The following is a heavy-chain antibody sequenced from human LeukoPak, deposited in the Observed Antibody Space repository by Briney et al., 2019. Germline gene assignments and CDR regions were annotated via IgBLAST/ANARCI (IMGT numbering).Heavy chain of an antibody. CDR2: INPTGGST. Sequence: SEKVSCNASGYTFTSYNIHWVRQAPGQGLEWMGIINPTGGSTGYAQKFQGRVTMTRDTSTTTVYMEMSSLRSEDTAVYYCARDIAGGWNYFDYWGQGTLVTVSS. J-gene: IGHJ4*02. D-gene: IGHD1-14*01. CDR1: GYTFTSYN. V-gene: IGHV1-46*01. CDR3: ARDIAGGWNYFDY.